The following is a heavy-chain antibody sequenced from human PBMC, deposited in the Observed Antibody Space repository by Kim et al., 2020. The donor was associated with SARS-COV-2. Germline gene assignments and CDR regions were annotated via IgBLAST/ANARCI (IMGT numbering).Heavy chain of an antibody. J-gene: IGHJ4*02. CDR1: GFTFSSYG. V-gene: IGHV3-30*18. D-gene: IGHD3-10*01. CDR3: AKASANYYGSGSPDH. CDR2: ISYDGSNK. Sequence: GGSLRLSCAASGFTFSSYGMHWVRQAPGKGLEWVAVISYDGSNKYYADSVKGRFTISRDNSKNTLYLQMNSLRAEDTAVYYCAKASANYYGSGSPDHWGQGTLVTVSS.